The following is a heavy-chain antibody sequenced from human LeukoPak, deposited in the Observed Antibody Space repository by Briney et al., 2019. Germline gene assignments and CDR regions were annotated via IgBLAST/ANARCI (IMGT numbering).Heavy chain of an antibody. D-gene: IGHD2-15*01. J-gene: IGHJ4*02. CDR3: AKDMKDIVVAIDY. CDR2: ISWNSGSI. CDR1: GFTFDDYA. Sequence: PGGSLRLSCAASGFTFDDYAMHWVRQAPGKGLEWVSGISWNSGSIGYADSVKGRFTISRDNAKNSLYLQMNSLRAEDTALYYCAKDMKDIVVAIDYWGQGTLVTVSS. V-gene: IGHV3-9*01.